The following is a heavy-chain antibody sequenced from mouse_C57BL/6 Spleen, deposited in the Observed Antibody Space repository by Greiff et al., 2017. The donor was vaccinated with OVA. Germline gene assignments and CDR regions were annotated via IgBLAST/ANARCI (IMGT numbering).Heavy chain of an antibody. V-gene: IGHV1-61*01. Sequence: VQLQQPGAELVRPGSSVKLSCKASGYTFTSYWMDWVKQRPGQGLEWIGNIYPSDSETHYNQKFKDKATLTVDKSSSTAYMQLSSLTSEDSAVYYCASGEGYDYDGFAYWGQGTLVTVSA. D-gene: IGHD2-4*01. CDR1: GYTFTSYW. J-gene: IGHJ3*01. CDR2: IYPSDSET. CDR3: ASGEGYDYDGFAY.